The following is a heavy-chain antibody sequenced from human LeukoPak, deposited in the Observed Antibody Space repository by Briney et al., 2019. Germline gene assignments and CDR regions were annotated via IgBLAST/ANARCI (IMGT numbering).Heavy chain of an antibody. CDR3: ARDPVGGYYGSGSLDV. CDR2: IYYSGST. V-gene: IGHV4-59*12. D-gene: IGHD3-10*01. CDR1: GGSISSYY. Sequence: SETLSLTCTVSGGSISSYYWSWIRQPPGKGLEWIGYIYYSGSTYYNPSLKSRVTISVDTSKNQFSLKLSSVTAADTAVYYCARDPVGGYYGSGSLDVWGQGTTVTVSS. J-gene: IGHJ6*02.